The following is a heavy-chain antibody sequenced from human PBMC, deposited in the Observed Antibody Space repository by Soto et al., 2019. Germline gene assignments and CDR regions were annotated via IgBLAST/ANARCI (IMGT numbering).Heavy chain of an antibody. CDR1: GFTFSKYG. CDR2: ILHDGGDQ. V-gene: IGHV3-33*05. CDR3: ARDDDRPDSGLDM. Sequence: QVQLVESGGGVVQPGRSLRLSCAASGFTFSKYGMHWVRQAPGKGLEWVAVILHDGGDQRYGDSVKGRFTISRDNSKNSLYLQFNSLGVDDRAVYYCARDDDRPDSGLDMWGQGTMVTVSS. J-gene: IGHJ3*02. D-gene: IGHD1-26*01.